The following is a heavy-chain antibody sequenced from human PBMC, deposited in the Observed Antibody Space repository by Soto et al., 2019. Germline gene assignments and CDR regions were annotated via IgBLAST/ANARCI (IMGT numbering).Heavy chain of an antibody. Sequence: QAPLLESGGGVVQPGRSLRLSCAASGSIFGGYGMHWVRQAPGKGLEWVAGIRFDGSNENYADSAKGRFTISRDNSKXXXXXXXXXXXXXXXXXXXXXXXXXXXXXFXGYFX. CDR1: GSIFGGYG. D-gene: IGHD3-3*01. J-gene: IGHJ4*03. CDR2: IRFDGSNE. CDR3: XXXXXXXXXFXGYFX. V-gene: IGHV3-33*01.